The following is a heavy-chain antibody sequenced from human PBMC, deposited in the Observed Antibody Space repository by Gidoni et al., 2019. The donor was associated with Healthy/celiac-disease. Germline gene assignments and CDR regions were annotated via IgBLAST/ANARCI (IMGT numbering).Heavy chain of an antibody. CDR3: AYDSSGYLDY. CDR2: ISAYNGNT. D-gene: IGHD3-22*01. J-gene: IGHJ4*02. CDR1: GYPFTSYG. Sequence: QVHLVQSGAEVKKPGASVKVSCKPSGYPFTSYGISWVRQAPGQGLEWMGWISAYNGNTNDAQKSQGRVTMTTDTSTSTADMELRSLRYDDTAVYYCAYDSSGYLDYWGQGTLVTVSS. V-gene: IGHV1-18*01.